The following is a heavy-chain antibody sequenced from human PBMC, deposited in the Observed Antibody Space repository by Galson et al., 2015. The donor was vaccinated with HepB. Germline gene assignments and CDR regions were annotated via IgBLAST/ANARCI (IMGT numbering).Heavy chain of an antibody. Sequence: SLRLSCAASGFTFANCAMSWVRQAPGKELEWVSTISGSGDSTYYLDSVKGRFTISRDNSKNTLYLQMNSLRPEDTAVYYCAVGRVDYSNGLFDYWGQGNLVTVSS. CDR3: AVGRVDYSNGLFDY. J-gene: IGHJ4*02. CDR1: GFTFANCA. CDR2: ISGSGDST. D-gene: IGHD6-25*01. V-gene: IGHV3-23*01.